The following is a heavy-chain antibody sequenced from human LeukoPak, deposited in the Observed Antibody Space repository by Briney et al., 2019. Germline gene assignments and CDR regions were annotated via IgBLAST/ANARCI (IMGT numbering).Heavy chain of an antibody. CDR2: INPNSGGT. D-gene: IGHD3-10*01. V-gene: IGHV1-2*02. CDR1: GYTFTGYY. CDR3: ARVDEDFFGSGSYHWFDP. J-gene: IGHJ5*02. Sequence: ASVKVSCKASGYTFTGYYMHWVRQAPGQGLEWMGWINPNSGGTNYAQKFQGRVTMTRDTSISTAYMELSRLKSDDTAVYYCARVDEDFFGSGSYHWFDPWGQGTQVTVSS.